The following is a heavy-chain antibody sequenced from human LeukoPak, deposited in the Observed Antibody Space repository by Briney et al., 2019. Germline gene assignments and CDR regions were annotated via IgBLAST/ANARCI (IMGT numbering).Heavy chain of an antibody. D-gene: IGHD2-2*01. CDR3: ARGRHADYYYGMDV. Sequence: GGSLRLSCAASGFTFSSYAMSWVRQAPGKGLEWVSAISGSGGSTYYADSVKGRFTISRDNSKNTLYLQMNSLRAEDTAVYYCARGRHADYYYGMDVWGQGTTVTVSS. CDR1: GFTFSSYA. CDR2: ISGSGGST. V-gene: IGHV3-23*01. J-gene: IGHJ6*02.